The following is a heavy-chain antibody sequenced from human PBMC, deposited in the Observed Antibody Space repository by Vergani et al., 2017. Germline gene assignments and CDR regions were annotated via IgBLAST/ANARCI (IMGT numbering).Heavy chain of an antibody. CDR3: ARSYYCSGGSCYSLAYYFDY. V-gene: IGHV4-61*02. Sequence: QLQESGPGLVKPSQTLSLTCTVSGGSISSGSYYWSWIRQPAGKGLEWIGRIYTSGSTNYNPSLKSRVTISVDTSKNQFSLKLSSVTAADTAVYYCARSYYCSGGSCYSLAYYFDYWGQGTLVTVSS. CDR1: GGSISSGSYY. D-gene: IGHD2-15*01. CDR2: IYTSGST. J-gene: IGHJ4*02.